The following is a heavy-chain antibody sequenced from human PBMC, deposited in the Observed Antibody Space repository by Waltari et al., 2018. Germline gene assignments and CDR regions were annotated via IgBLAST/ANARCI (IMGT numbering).Heavy chain of an antibody. V-gene: IGHV4-39*01. Sequence: QLQLQASGPGLVKASETLSLTCTVSGDSISSSRYYWGWVRQPPGKGLEWIGNMYYSGSTYYNPSLKSRVTISGDTSKSQFSLKLSSVTAADTSMYYCVRHARTTSGGKHFDHWGQGMLVTVSP. CDR3: VRHARTTSGGKHFDH. D-gene: IGHD2-15*01. CDR2: MYYSGST. CDR1: GDSISSSRYY. J-gene: IGHJ4*02.